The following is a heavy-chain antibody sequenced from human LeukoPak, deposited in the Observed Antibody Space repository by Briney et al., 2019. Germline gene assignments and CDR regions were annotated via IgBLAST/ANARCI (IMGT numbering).Heavy chain of an antibody. Sequence: ASLKVYCKASGYTFTSYGISWVRQAPGQGLEWMGWISAYNGNTNYAQKLQGRVTMTTDTSTSTAYMELRSLRSDDTAVYYCARVPPRKTPPKRNYYDSSGYLHLDYWGQGTLVTVSS. CDR2: ISAYNGNT. J-gene: IGHJ4*02. D-gene: IGHD3-22*01. V-gene: IGHV1-18*01. CDR1: GYTFTSYG. CDR3: ARVPPRKTPPKRNYYDSSGYLHLDY.